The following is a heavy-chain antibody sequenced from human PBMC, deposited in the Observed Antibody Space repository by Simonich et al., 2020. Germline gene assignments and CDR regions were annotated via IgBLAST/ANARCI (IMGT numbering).Heavy chain of an antibody. CDR2: IYYSGST. J-gene: IGHJ3*02. D-gene: IGHD6-13*01. CDR1: GGSISSSSYY. V-gene: IGHV4-39*01. CDR3: ARHAGFAFDI. Sequence: QLQLQESGPGLVKPSETLSLTCTVSGGSISSSSYYWGLIRQPPGKGLAWIGSIYYSGSTYYNPSLKSRVTISVDTSKNQFSLKLSSVTAADTAVYYCARHAGFAFDIWGQGTMVTVSS.